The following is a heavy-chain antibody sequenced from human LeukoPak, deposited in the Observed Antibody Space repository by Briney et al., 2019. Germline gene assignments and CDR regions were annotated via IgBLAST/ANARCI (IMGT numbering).Heavy chain of an antibody. J-gene: IGHJ4*02. CDR3: ARGLDGAGVSDI. Sequence: SETLSLTCTVSGGSISSYYWIWIRQPPGKGLEWIAYIYYNGSTNYNPSLKSRVTISVDTSKNQFSLNLNSVTAADTAVYYCARGLDGAGVSDIWGQGTLVTVSS. CDR2: IYYNGST. CDR1: GGSISSYY. V-gene: IGHV4-59*01. D-gene: IGHD6-19*01.